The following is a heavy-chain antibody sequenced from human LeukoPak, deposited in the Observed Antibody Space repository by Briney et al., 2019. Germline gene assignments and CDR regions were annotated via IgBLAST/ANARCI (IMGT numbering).Heavy chain of an antibody. V-gene: IGHV3-21*01. J-gene: IGHJ4*02. CDR1: GFTFSSYS. CDR2: ISSSSSYI. Sequence: RGSLRLSCAASGFTFSSYSMNWVRQAPGKGLEWVSSISSSSSYIYYADSVKGRFTISRDNAKNSLYLQMNSLRAEDTAVYYCASSRLTGTDYWGQGTLVTVSS. D-gene: IGHD3-9*01. CDR3: ASSRLTGTDY.